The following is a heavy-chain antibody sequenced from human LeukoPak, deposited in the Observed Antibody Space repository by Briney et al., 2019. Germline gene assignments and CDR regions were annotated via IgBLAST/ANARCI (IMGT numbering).Heavy chain of an antibody. Sequence: GGSLRLSCAASGFTVSIKYMNWVRQAPGKGLEWVAILYSSGTTYYENSLKGGLTISRDNSENKLLLQINSLRAEDPAVYYYESGGFGPSDALDIWGEGTMVTVSS. CDR2: LYSSGTT. CDR1: GFTVSIKY. D-gene: IGHD4-23*01. V-gene: IGHV3-66*01. J-gene: IGHJ3*02. CDR3: ESGGFGPSDALDI.